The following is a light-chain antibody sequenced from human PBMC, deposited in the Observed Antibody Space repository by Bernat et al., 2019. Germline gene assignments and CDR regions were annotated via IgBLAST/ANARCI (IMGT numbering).Light chain of an antibody. J-gene: IGLJ2*01. CDR3: ASYAGNGNEI. V-gene: IGLV2-8*01. CDR2: DVD. Sequence: QSALTQPPSASGSPGQSVTISCSGTSSDIGGYNFVSWYQQHPGKAPKLLIFDVDKRPSGVPGRVSGSKSANTASLTVSGLQADDEADYYCASYAGNGNEIFGGGTKLTVL. CDR1: SSDIGGYNF.